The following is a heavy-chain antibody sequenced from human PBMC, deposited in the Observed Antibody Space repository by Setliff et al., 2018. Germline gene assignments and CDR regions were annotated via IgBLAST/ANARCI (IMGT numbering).Heavy chain of an antibody. CDR2: LNPKNNDT. CDR3: ARDPQKTGDGKHAFDI. V-gene: IGHV1-2*02. Sequence: VASVKVSCKTSGYTFTDYYIHWVRQAPGEGLEWMGWLNPKNNDTSYAQKFLGRVTMTRDTSISAAYMELITLRSDDTALYYRARDPQKTGDGKHAFDIWGQGTMVTVSS. D-gene: IGHD7-27*01. J-gene: IGHJ3*02. CDR1: GYTFTDYY.